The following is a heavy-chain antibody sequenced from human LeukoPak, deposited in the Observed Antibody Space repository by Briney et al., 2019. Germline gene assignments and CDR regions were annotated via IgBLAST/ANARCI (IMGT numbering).Heavy chain of an antibody. V-gene: IGHV3-66*01. J-gene: IGHJ4*02. CDR2: IYSGGST. CDR3: ARSNCNSCYLGVWYYFDY. D-gene: IGHD1/OR15-1a*01. Sequence: GGSLRPSCAASGFTVSSNYMSWVRQAPGKGLEWVSVIYSGGSTYYADSVKGRFTISRDNSKNTLYLQMNSLRAEDTAVYYCARSNCNSCYLGVWYYFDYWGQGTLVTVSS. CDR1: GFTVSSNY.